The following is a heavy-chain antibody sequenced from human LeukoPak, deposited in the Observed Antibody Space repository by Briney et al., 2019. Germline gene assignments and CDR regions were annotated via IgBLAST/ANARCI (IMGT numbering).Heavy chain of an antibody. J-gene: IGHJ4*02. Sequence: PSETLSLTCTVSGGSVSSGSYYWAWLRQPPGKGLEWIGSIYYSGSTFYNLSLKSLFTISVDTSKNQFSLKLRSVTAADTAVYYCARVSRTTYGYFDYWGQGTLVTVSS. CDR3: ARVSRTTYGYFDY. D-gene: IGHD1-1*01. CDR2: IYYSGST. V-gene: IGHV4-39*01. CDR1: GGSVSSGSYY.